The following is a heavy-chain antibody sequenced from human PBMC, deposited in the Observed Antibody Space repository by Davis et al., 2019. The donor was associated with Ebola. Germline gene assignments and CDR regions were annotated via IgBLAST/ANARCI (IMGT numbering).Heavy chain of an antibody. V-gene: IGHV1-46*01. CDR3: ASEGGRYYDSSGYVFDI. Sequence: ASVKVSCKASGYRFTSHYMHWVRQAPGQGLEWMGIINPITGGTSYAQNFQVRVNMTRDTSTSTVYMELSSLRSEDTAVYYCASEGGRYYDSSGYVFDIWGQGTMVKVSS. J-gene: IGHJ3*02. CDR1: GYRFTSHY. CDR2: INPITGGT. D-gene: IGHD3-22*01.